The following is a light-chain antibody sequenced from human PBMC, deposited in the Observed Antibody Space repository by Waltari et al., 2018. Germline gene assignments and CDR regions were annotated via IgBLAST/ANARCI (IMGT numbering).Light chain of an antibody. CDR3: TSYTSSHSLV. CDR2: DVR. V-gene: IGLV2-14*03. Sequence: QSALTQPASVSGSPGQSITISCTGTSRDVGNYDWVSWYQQHPGKAPQVVIFDVRYRPCGVSNRFSGSKSGNTASLTISGLQAEDEADYYCTSYTSSHSLVFGTGTKVTVL. CDR1: SRDVGNYDW. J-gene: IGLJ1*01.